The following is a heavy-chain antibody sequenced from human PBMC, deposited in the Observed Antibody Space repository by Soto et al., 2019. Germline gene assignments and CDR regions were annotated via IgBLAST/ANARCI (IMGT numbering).Heavy chain of an antibody. D-gene: IGHD5-18*01. J-gene: IGHJ4*02. V-gene: IGHV2-5*02. CDR3: ARGGWTTYYSPFFDY. Sequence: QITLKESGPTLVRPTQTLTLTCTFSGFSLSSSGVGVGWIRQPPGKALEWLALIYWDDDKRYSPSLKSRLTXXXXXXXXXXXXXXXXLDTVDTATYYCARGGWTTYYSPFFDYWGQGTLVTVSS. CDR1: GFSLSSSGVG. CDR2: IYWDDDK.